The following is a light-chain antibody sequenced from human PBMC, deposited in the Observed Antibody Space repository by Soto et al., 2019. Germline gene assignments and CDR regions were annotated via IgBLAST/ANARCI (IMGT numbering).Light chain of an antibody. CDR2: RND. Sequence: QSVLTQPPSASGTPGQTVTISCSGSSYNIGSNTVTWYQQLPGTAPKLLIYRNDQRPSGVPDRFSGSKSGTSASLAISGLQSEDEDGYYCGTWDDSLNGPLFGGGTKLTVL. CDR3: GTWDDSLNGPL. CDR1: SYNIGSNT. J-gene: IGLJ2*01. V-gene: IGLV1-44*01.